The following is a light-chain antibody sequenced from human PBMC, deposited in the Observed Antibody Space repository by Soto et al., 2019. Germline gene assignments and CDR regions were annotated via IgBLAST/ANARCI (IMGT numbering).Light chain of an antibody. Sequence: QSVLTQPPSLSGAPGQRVTISCPGSSSDIGAGSEVHWYQQLPGTAPKLLIFGSTNRPSGVPDRFSGSKSATSASLAITGLQAEDEADYYCQSYDNSLSAYVFGTGTKLTVL. CDR3: QSYDNSLSAYV. V-gene: IGLV1-40*01. J-gene: IGLJ1*01. CDR2: GST. CDR1: SSDIGAGSE.